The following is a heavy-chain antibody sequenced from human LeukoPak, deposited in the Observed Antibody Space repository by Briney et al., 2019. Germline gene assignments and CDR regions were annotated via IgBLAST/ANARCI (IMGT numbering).Heavy chain of an antibody. V-gene: IGHV5-51*01. CDR1: GYSFSNYW. CDR3: ARSLWELEISAFDI. D-gene: IGHD1-26*01. J-gene: IGHJ3*02. Sequence: TGESLKISCKGSGYSFSNYWIGWVRQMPGKGLEWMGIIYPGDSDTRYSPSFQGQVTISADKSISTAYLQWSSLKASDTAMYYCARSLWELEISAFDIWGQGTMVTVSS. CDR2: IYPGDSDT.